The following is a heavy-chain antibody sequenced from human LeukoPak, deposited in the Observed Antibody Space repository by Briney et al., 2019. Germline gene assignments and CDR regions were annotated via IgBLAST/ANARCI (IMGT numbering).Heavy chain of an antibody. CDR2: IYHSGST. CDR3: AGQGVTQYFQH. Sequence: SETLSLTCTVSGGSISSSSYYWGWIRQPPGKGLEWIGSIYHSGSTYYNPSLKSRVTISVDTSKNQFSLKLSSVTAADTAVYYCAGQGVTQYFQHWGQGTLVTVSS. V-gene: IGHV4-39*01. D-gene: IGHD2-21*02. CDR1: GGSISSSSYY. J-gene: IGHJ1*01.